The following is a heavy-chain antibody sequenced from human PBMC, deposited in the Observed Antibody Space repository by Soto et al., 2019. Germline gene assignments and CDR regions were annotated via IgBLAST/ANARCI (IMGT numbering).Heavy chain of an antibody. J-gene: IGHJ4*02. D-gene: IGHD1-26*01. Sequence: EVQLLESGGGLVQPGGSLRLSCAASGFTFSSYAMSWVRQAPGKGLEWVSAISGSGGSTYYADSVKGRFTISRDNSKNTLYLQMNSVRAEDTAVYYCAKLGTGPKWELPPIDYWGQGTLVTVSS. CDR3: AKLGTGPKWELPPIDY. V-gene: IGHV3-23*01. CDR1: GFTFSSYA. CDR2: ISGSGGST.